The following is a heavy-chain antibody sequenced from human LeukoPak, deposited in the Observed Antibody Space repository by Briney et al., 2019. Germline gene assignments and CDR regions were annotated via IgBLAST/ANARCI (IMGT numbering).Heavy chain of an antibody. Sequence: SETLSHTCAVYGGSFSGYYWSWIRQPPGKGLEWIGEIYHSGSTNYNPSLKSRVTISVDKSKNQFSLKLSSVTAADTAVYYCARATYLSTAARLNAFDIWGQGTMVTVSS. CDR3: ARATYLSTAARLNAFDI. V-gene: IGHV4-34*01. CDR2: IYHSGST. CDR1: GGSFSGYY. J-gene: IGHJ3*02. D-gene: IGHD6-6*01.